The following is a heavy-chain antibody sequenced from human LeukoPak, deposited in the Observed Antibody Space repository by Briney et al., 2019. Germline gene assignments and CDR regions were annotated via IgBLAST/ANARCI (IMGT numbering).Heavy chain of an antibody. CDR2: ISGSGGNT. D-gene: IGHD3-22*01. CDR3: AKEVVVVITTPTEAGFDY. V-gene: IGHV3-23*01. Sequence: PGGSLRLSCAASGFTFSSYAMSWVRQAPGKGLEWVSAISGSGGNTYYADSVKGRLTISRDNSKNTLYLQMNSLRAEDTAVYYCAKEVVVVITTPTEAGFDYWGQGTLVTVSS. J-gene: IGHJ4*02. CDR1: GFTFSSYA.